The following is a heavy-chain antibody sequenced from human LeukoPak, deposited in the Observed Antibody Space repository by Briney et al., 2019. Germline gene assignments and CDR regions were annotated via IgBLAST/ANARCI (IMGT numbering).Heavy chain of an antibody. Sequence: SETLSLTCAVSGGSISSGGYSWSWIRQPPGKGLEWIGYIYYSGSTNYSPSLKSRVTISLDTSKNQFSLKLSSVTAADTAVYYCVRHDGSSWYYAFDVWGQGTMVTVSS. CDR1: GGSISSGGYS. V-gene: IGHV4-61*08. J-gene: IGHJ3*01. CDR3: VRHDGSSWYYAFDV. CDR2: IYYSGST. D-gene: IGHD6-13*01.